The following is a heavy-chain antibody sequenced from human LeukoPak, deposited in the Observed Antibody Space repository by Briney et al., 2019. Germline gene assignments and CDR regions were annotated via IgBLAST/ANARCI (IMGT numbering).Heavy chain of an antibody. Sequence: GGSLRLSCAASGFTFSSYAMSWVRQAPGKGLEWVSAISGSGGSTYYADSVKGRFTISRDNSKNTLYLQMNSLRAEDTAVYYCAKVALGVVIGIAANVRHFDYWGQGTLVTVSS. CDR2: ISGSGGST. CDR1: GFTFSSYA. V-gene: IGHV3-23*01. J-gene: IGHJ4*02. CDR3: AKVALGVVIGIAANVRHFDY. D-gene: IGHD6-13*01.